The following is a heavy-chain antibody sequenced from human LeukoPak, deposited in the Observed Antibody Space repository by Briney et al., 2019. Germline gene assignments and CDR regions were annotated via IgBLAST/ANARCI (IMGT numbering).Heavy chain of an antibody. V-gene: IGHV1-46*01. J-gene: IGHJ6*03. CDR1: GYTFTSYY. CDR3: ARGPSITMVRGGQWYYYMDV. Sequence: WASVKVSCKASGYTFTSYYMHWVRQAPGQGLEWMGIINPSGGSTNYAQKFQGRVTMTRDTSTNTVYMELSSLRSKDTAVYYCARGPSITMVRGGQWYYYMDVWGKGTTVTIFS. CDR2: INPSGGST. D-gene: IGHD3-10*01.